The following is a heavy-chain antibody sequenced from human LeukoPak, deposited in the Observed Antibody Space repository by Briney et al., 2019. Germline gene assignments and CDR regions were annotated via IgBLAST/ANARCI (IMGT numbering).Heavy chain of an antibody. Sequence: PGGSLRLSCAASGFTFSSYWMHWVRQAPGKGLVWVSRINSDGSSTSYADSVKSRFTISRDNAKNTLYLQMNSLRAEDTAVYYCARDGSGSYHDAFDIWGQGTMVTVSS. D-gene: IGHD3-10*01. J-gene: IGHJ3*02. V-gene: IGHV3-74*01. CDR2: INSDGSST. CDR1: GFTFSSYW. CDR3: ARDGSGSYHDAFDI.